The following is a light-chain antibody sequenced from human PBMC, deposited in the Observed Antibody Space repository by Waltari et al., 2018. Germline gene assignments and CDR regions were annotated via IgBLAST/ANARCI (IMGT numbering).Light chain of an antibody. CDR3: QQYNNWPVWT. CDR1: QSVSRH. Sequence: EIVMTQSPDTLSVSPGERANLPCRASQSVSRHLDWYQQKPGQAPRLLIYGASTRATGIPARFSGSGSGTEFTLTISSLQSEDFAVYYCQQYNNWPVWTFGQGTKLEIK. CDR2: GAS. J-gene: IGKJ1*01. V-gene: IGKV3-15*01.